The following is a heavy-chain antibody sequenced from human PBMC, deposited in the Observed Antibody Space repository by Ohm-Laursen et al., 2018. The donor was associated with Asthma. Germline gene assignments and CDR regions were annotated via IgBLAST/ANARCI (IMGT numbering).Heavy chain of an antibody. Sequence: SSLRLSCSASGFTFSSYAMHWVRQAPGKGLEWVAVISYDGSNKYYADSVKGRFTISRDDAKNTLYLQMNSLRVDDTAVYYCARGNLEGLQGGQGTLVTVSS. J-gene: IGHJ4*02. D-gene: IGHD5-24*01. CDR1: GFTFSSYA. CDR2: ISYDGSNK. CDR3: ARGNLEGLQ. V-gene: IGHV3-30-3*01.